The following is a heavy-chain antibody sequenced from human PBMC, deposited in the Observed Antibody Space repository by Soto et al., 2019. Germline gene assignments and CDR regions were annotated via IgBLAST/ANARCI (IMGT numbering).Heavy chain of an antibody. J-gene: IGHJ6*02. CDR3: ARGPNYAIVSRNYGGMDV. CDR1: GYTFSCYG. Sequence: QVQLVQFGAEVTKPGASVKVSCKASGYTFSCYGLSWVRQAAGQGRAWRGWISAYNGNTHYAQKLKGRVTMTTDTSTSTAYMELRSLRADDTAVYYCARGPNYAIVSRNYGGMDVWGQGTTVTVSS. V-gene: IGHV1-18*01. CDR2: ISAYNGNT. D-gene: IGHD2-21*01.